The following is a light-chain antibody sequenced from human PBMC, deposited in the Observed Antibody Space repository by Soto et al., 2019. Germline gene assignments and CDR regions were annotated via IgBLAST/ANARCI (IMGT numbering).Light chain of an antibody. CDR3: QQYEASAYT. CDR1: QTFRNNY. V-gene: IGKV3-20*01. Sequence: EIVLTQSPGTLSLSPGERATLSCRASQTFRNNYLAWYQQKPGQAPSLLIYGVSIRATGIPDRFSGSGAGTDFTLTISRLEPEDSAVYYCQQYEASAYTFGQGTKLEI. J-gene: IGKJ2*01. CDR2: GVS.